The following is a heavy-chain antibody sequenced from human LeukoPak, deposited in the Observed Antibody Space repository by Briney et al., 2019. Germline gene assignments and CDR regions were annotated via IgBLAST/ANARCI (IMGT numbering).Heavy chain of an antibody. CDR3: ASPGGMRAMVTVEFHFDY. D-gene: IGHD5-18*01. CDR2: IIPIFTTV. Sequence: ASVKVSCKAAGGTISNYVISWVRQAPGQGLEWMGGIIPIFTTVNYAQKFQGRVTITADESTSTAYMELSSLRSEDTAVYYCASPGGMRAMVTVEFHFDYWGQGTLVTVSS. V-gene: IGHV1-69*13. J-gene: IGHJ4*02. CDR1: GGTISNYV.